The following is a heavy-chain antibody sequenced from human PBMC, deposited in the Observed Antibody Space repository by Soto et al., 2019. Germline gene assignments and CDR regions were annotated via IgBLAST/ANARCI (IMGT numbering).Heavy chain of an antibody. CDR3: ARGVKWGLKLYYYYGMDV. Sequence: SETLSLTCAVSGGSISSSNWWSWVRQPPGKGLEWIGEIYHSGSTNYNPSLKSRVTISVDKSKNQFSLKLSSVTAADTAVYYCARGVKWGLKLYYYYGMDVWGQGTTVTVSS. J-gene: IGHJ6*02. D-gene: IGHD1-26*01. CDR2: IYHSGST. CDR1: GGSISSSNW. V-gene: IGHV4-4*02.